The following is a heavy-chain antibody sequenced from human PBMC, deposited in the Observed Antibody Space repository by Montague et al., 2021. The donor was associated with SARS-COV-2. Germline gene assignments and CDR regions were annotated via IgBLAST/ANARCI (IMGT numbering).Heavy chain of an antibody. V-gene: IGHV3-74*01. CDR1: GFTFSAYW. D-gene: IGHD6-25*01. CDR3: VRAFSNGFKWFDP. Sequence: SLRLSCAASGFTFSAYWMHWVRQAPGQGLEWVARIRADGTTTNYADSVKGRFTISRDNAQDTVYLHMTTLTAEDTAVYYYVRAFSNGFKWFDPWGQGTLVTVSS. CDR2: IRADGTTT. J-gene: IGHJ5*02.